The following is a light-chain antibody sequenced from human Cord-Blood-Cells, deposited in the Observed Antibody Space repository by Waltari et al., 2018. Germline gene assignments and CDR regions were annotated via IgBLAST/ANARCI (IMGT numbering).Light chain of an antibody. CDR3: QVWDSSTV. V-gene: IGLV3-9*01. J-gene: IGLJ1*01. CDR2: RDS. Sequence: SYELTQPLSVSVALGQTARITCGGNNIGSKNVHWYQQKPGQAPVLVIYRDSNRPSGIPERFSGSNSGHTATLTISRAQAGDEADYYCQVWDSSTVFGTGTKVTVL. CDR1: NIGSKN.